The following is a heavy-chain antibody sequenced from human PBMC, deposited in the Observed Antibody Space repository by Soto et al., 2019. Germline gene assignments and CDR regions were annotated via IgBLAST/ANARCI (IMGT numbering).Heavy chain of an antibody. Sequence: QVQLQESGPRLVKPSETLSLTCTVSGGSIRSSSYYWVWIRQPPGKGLEGIGKVFYNGNSYYSPSLKSQITISVATSQNQFPLRLYSVTAADTALYHCARFPDWGSGTDGGQGIPVTVSS. CDR1: GGSIRSSSYY. CDR2: VFYNGNS. D-gene: IGHD3-10*01. J-gene: IGHJ4*02. CDR3: ARFPDWGSGTD. V-gene: IGHV4-39*01.